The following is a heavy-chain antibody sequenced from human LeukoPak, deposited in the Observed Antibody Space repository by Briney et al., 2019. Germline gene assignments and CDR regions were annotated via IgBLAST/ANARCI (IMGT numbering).Heavy chain of an antibody. CDR1: GFAFSSYW. D-gene: IGHD2-2*01. J-gene: IGHJ3*02. CDR3: ASCGLLAMDAFDI. Sequence: GGSLRLSCAASGFAFSSYWMSWVRQAPGKGLEWVANIKQDGSEKYYVDSVKGRFTISRDNAKHSLYLQMNSLRAEDTAVYYCASCGLLAMDAFDIWGQGTMVTVSS. CDR2: IKQDGSEK. V-gene: IGHV3-7*01.